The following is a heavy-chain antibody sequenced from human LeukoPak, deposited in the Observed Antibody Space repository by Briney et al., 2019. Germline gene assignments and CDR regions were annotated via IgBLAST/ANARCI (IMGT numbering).Heavy chain of an antibody. CDR2: IIPILGIA. CDR3: AVDSSGSPFDY. V-gene: IGHV1-69*04. Sequence: SVKVSCKASGGTFSSYAISWVRQAPGQGLEWMGRIIPILGIANYAQKFQGRVTITADKSTSTAYMELSSLRSEDTAVYYCAVDSSGSPFDYWGQGTLVTVSS. J-gene: IGHJ4*02. D-gene: IGHD3-22*01. CDR1: GGTFSSYA.